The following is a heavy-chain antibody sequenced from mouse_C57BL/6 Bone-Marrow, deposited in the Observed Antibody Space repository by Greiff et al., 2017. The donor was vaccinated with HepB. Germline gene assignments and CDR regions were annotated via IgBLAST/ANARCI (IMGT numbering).Heavy chain of an antibody. J-gene: IGHJ4*01. CDR2: IRNKANNHET. CDR1: GFTFSDAW. D-gene: IGHD2-3*01. V-gene: IGHV6-6*01. CDR3: TRSYDGYLSYYAMDY. Sequence: EVKLVESGGGLVQPGGSMKLSCAASGFTFSDAWMDWVRQSPEKGLEWVAEIRNKANNHETYYAESVKGRFTISRDDSKSSVYLQMNSLRAEDTGIYYCTRSYDGYLSYYAMDYWGQGTSVTVSS.